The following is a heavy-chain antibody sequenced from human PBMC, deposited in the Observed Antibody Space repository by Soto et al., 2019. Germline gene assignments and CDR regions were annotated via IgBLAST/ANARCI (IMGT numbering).Heavy chain of an antibody. Sequence: SETLSLTCTVSNASISSRKWWTWVRQTPGKGLEWIGEIYHSGSINHNPSLKSRVTMSVDKSNNQFSLKMTSVTAADTAVYYCARVSYDSSGYYLDYWGQGTLVTVSS. CDR2: IYHSGSI. CDR3: ARVSYDSSGYYLDY. D-gene: IGHD3-22*01. V-gene: IGHV4-4*02. CDR1: NASISSRKW. J-gene: IGHJ4*02.